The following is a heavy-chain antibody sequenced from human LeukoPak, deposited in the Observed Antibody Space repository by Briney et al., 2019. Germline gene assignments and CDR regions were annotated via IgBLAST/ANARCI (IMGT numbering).Heavy chain of an antibody. V-gene: IGHV4-34*01. CDR1: VGSFCGYH. CDR3: ARGPAGSSPY. J-gene: IGHJ4*02. Sequence: PSETLSLTCAVHVGSFCGYHWRWLPEPTGKGLEWGGDINRREDTNYNPSLESRVTVSVDTSKNQFSLKVTSVTARDTAVYYCARGPAGSSPYWRQGTLVSVSS. D-gene: IGHD3-10*01. CDR2: INRREDT.